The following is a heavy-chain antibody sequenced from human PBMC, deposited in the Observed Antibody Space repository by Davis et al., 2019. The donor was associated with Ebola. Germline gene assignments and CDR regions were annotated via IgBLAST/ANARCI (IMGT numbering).Heavy chain of an antibody. CDR3: ARVTYLDV. Sequence: GGSLRLSCAASGFTFSYYWMSWYAMPWVRQAPGKGLEWISLISGSGASTYYADSVKGRFTISRDNSKNTLYLQINSLRAEDTAVYYCARVTYLDVWGQGTMVTVSS. CDR1: GFTFSYYWMSWYA. CDR2: ISGSGAST. J-gene: IGHJ3*01. V-gene: IGHV3-23*01.